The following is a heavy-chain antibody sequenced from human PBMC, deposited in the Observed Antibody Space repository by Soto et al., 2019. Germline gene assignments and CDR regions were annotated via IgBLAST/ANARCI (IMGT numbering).Heavy chain of an antibody. Sequence: EVQLVESGGGLVQSGGSLRLSCAASGFTFSSYWMHWVRQAPGKGLVWVSRIKGDGISTNYADSVNGRFTISRDNAKDTVFLQMNGLSADVTAVYYCARGAMGNYYNDYWGQGTLVTVSS. CDR1: GFTFSSYW. V-gene: IGHV3-74*01. D-gene: IGHD3-10*01. CDR2: IKGDGIST. CDR3: ARGAMGNYYNDY. J-gene: IGHJ4*02.